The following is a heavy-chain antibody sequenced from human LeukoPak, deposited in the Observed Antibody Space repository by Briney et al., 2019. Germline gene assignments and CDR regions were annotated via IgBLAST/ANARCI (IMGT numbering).Heavy chain of an antibody. V-gene: IGHV3-30*02. CDR1: GFTFSSYG. Sequence: GGSLRLSCAASGFTFSSYGMHWVRQAPGKGLEWVAFIRYDGGNKYYADSVKGRFTISRDNSKNTLYLQMNSLRAEDTAAYYCAKDRQQLPYYFDYWGQGTLVTVSS. J-gene: IGHJ4*02. CDR3: AKDRQQLPYYFDY. D-gene: IGHD6-13*01. CDR2: IRYDGGNK.